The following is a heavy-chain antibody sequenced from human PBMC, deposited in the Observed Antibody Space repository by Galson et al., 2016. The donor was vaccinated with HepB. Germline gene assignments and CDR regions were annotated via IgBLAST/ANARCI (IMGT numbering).Heavy chain of an antibody. CDR1: GFTFSSYG. CDR3: ARDTKGRVEVVVAANYYYYYGMDV. Sequence: SLRLSCAASGFTFSSYGMHWVRQAPGKGLEWVAVIWYDGSNKYYADSVKGRFTISRDNSKNTLYLQTNSLRAEDTAVYYCARDTKGRVEVVVAANYYYYYGMDVWGQGTTVTVSS. D-gene: IGHD2-15*01. J-gene: IGHJ6*02. CDR2: IWYDGSNK. V-gene: IGHV3-33*01.